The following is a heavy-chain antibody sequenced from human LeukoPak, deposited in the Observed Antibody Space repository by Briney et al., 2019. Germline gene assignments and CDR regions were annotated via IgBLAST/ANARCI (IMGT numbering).Heavy chain of an antibody. CDR1: GFTLSTYA. V-gene: IGHV3-23*01. Sequence: GGSLRLSCAASGFTLSTYAMNWVRQAPGEGLEWVSGISASGGSTYYADSVKGRFTISRDNSKNTLSLQMNSLRAEDTAIYYCAKGDNSGSSSSYDYWGQGTLVTVSS. CDR3: AKGDNSGSSSSYDY. J-gene: IGHJ4*02. CDR2: ISASGGST. D-gene: IGHD3-10*01.